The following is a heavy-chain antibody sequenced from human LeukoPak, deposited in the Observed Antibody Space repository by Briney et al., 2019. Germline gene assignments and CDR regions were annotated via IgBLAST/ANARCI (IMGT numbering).Heavy chain of an antibody. Sequence: SETLSLTCAVSGYSISSGYYWGWIRQPPGKGLEWIGSIYHSGSTYYNPSLKSRVTISVDTSKNQFSLKLSSVTAAHTAVYYCARVHCSSTSCSREDYYYYMDVWGKGTTVTVSS. D-gene: IGHD2-2*01. CDR2: IYHSGST. V-gene: IGHV4-38-2*01. CDR1: GYSISSGYY. CDR3: ARVHCSSTSCSREDYYYYMDV. J-gene: IGHJ6*03.